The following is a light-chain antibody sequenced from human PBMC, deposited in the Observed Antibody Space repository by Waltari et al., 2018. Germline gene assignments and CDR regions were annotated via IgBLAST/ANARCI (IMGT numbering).Light chain of an antibody. J-gene: IGKJ1*01. V-gene: IGKV3-15*01. CDR1: QSVNSN. Sequence: DIVTTQSPATLSVSPGERATLSCRTSQSVNSNLAWYQQKPGQAPRLLVFGASTRATGIPARFTGSGSGTEFTLTISSLQSEDFAIYYCQQYSTWPPWTFGQGP. CDR3: QQYSTWPPWT. CDR2: GAS.